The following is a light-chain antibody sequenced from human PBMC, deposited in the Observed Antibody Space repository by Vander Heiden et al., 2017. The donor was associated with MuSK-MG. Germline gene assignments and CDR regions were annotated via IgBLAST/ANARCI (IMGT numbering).Light chain of an antibody. CDR2: DAS. V-gene: IGKV3-11*01. Sequence: EIVLTQSPATLSLSPGERATLSCRASQSVSSYLAWYQQKPGQAPRHLIYDASNRATGIPARFSGSGSGTDFTLTISSLEPEDFAVYYCQQRSNWPPTWTFGQGTKVEIK. CDR3: QQRSNWPPTWT. CDR1: QSVSSY. J-gene: IGKJ1*01.